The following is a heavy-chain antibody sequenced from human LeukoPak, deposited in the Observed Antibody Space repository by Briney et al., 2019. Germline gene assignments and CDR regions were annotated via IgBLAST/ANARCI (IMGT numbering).Heavy chain of an antibody. J-gene: IGHJ4*02. CDR3: VKCREFDY. V-gene: IGHV3-43*01. CDR2: ITWDGGNS. Sequence: GGSLRLSCAASGFTFDDYTMHWVRQAPGKGLEWVSLITWDGGNSYYADSVKGRFTISRDNSKNSLSLQMNSLRTEDTAFYYCVKCREFDYWGQGTLVTVSS. CDR1: GFTFDDYT.